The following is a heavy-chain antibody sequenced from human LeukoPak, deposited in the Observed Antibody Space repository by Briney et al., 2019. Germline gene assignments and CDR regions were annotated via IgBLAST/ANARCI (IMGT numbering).Heavy chain of an antibody. CDR2: ISYDGSNK. D-gene: IGHD2-2*01. Sequence: GRSLRLSCAASGFTFSSYAMHWVRQAPGKGLEWVAVISYDGSNKYYADSVKGRFTISRDNSKNTRYLQMNSLRAEDTAVYYFGRGRAIVVVTGAINYWGQGTLVTVSS. J-gene: IGHJ4*02. V-gene: IGHV3-30*01. CDR1: GFTFSSYA. CDR3: GRGRAIVVVTGAINY.